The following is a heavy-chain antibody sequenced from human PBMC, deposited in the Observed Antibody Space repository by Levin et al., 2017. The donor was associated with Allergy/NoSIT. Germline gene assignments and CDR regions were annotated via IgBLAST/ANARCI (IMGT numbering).Heavy chain of an antibody. CDR1: GYSFTSYW. CDR3: ARPSLFDIWALDY. J-gene: IGHJ4*02. CDR2: IYPGDSDT. D-gene: IGHD3-9*01. Sequence: GGSLRLSCKGSGYSFTSYWIGWVRQVPGKGLEWMGIIYPGDSDTRYSPSFQGQVTISADKSISTAYLQWSSLKASDTAMYYCARPSLFDIWALDYWGQGTLVTVSS. V-gene: IGHV5-51*01.